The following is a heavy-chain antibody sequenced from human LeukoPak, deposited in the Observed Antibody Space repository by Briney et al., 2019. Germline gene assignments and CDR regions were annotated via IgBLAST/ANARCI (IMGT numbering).Heavy chain of an antibody. CDR1: GGSFSNYY. V-gene: IGHV4-34*01. CDR3: ARAGGTPPLGEGFDY. Sequence: SETLSLTCAVYGGSFSNYYWTWIRQPPGRGLEWIGEINHSGSANYNPSLKSRVTILIDTSKNQFSLKLSSVTAADTAVYYCARAGGTPPLGEGFDYWGQGTLVTVSS. J-gene: IGHJ4*02. CDR2: INHSGSA. D-gene: IGHD3-10*01.